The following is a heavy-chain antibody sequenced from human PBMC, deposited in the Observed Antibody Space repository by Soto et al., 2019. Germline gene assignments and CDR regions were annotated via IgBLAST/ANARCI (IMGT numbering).Heavy chain of an antibody. CDR3: ARIKRGYSYGSIIDY. J-gene: IGHJ4*02. CDR1: GGSIHRFY. CDR2: VFYNGIT. D-gene: IGHD5-18*01. V-gene: IGHV4-59*12. Sequence: PSETLSLTWTVSGGSIHRFYWSWIREPPGKGLEWIGYVFYNGITTYNPSLQSRVTISVDTSKNHFSLKLRSMIAADTAIYFCARIKRGYSYGSIIDYWGRGTLVTVSS.